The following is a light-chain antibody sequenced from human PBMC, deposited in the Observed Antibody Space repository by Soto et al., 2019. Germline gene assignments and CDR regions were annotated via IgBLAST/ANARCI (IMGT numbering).Light chain of an antibody. CDR1: QSVSSSY. CDR2: GAS. Sequence: EIGLTQSPATLSSSPGERATLSCRASQSVSSSYLAWYQQKLGQPPRLLIYGASSRATGVPDRFSGSGSGTDFTLTISRLEPEDFAVYYCQQYGSSPPLTFGGGTKVDIK. CDR3: QQYGSSPPLT. J-gene: IGKJ4*01. V-gene: IGKV3-20*01.